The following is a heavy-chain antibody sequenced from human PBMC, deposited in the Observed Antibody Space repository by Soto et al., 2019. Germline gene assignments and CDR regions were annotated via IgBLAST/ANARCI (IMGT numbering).Heavy chain of an antibody. D-gene: IGHD3-16*01. J-gene: IGHJ4*02. V-gene: IGHV2-5*01. Sequence: SGPTLVNTTQTLTLTCTFSGFSLSTTGVGVSWIRQPPGKALEWLALIYWHDDKRYSSSLESRLTITKDTSKNQVVLTMTNMDPVDTATYYCAHRGGATVGLYYFDYWGQGALLTVFS. CDR1: GFSLSTTGVG. CDR3: AHRGGATVGLYYFDY. CDR2: IYWHDDK.